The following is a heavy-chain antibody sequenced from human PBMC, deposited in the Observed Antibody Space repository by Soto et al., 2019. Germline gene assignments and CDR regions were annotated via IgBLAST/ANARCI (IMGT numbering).Heavy chain of an antibody. D-gene: IGHD4-17*01. CDR3: ARGGPGGVGYGDYGRHYYYYMDV. CDR2: IWYDGSNK. J-gene: IGHJ6*03. V-gene: IGHV3-33*01. Sequence: QVQLVESGGGVVQPGRSLRLSCAASGFTFSSYGMHWVRQAPGKGLEWVAVIWYDGSNKYYADSVKGRFTISRDNSKNTLYLQMNSRRAEDTAVNYCARGGPGGVGYGDYGRHYYYYMDVWGKGTTVTVSS. CDR1: GFTFSSYG.